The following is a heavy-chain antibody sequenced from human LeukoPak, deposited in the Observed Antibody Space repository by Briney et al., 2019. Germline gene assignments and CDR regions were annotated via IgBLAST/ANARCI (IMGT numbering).Heavy chain of an antibody. J-gene: IGHJ4*02. V-gene: IGHV3-74*01. CDR3: AKPEILDDSEAFDY. D-gene: IGHD1-14*01. Sequence: GGSLRLSCAASGFAFSTYWMHWVRQDPGKGLVWVSRISSDASITSYADPVKGRFTISRDNSKNTLYLQMNSLRAEDTAVYYCAKPEILDDSEAFDYWGQGTLVTVSS. CDR1: GFAFSTYW. CDR2: ISSDASIT.